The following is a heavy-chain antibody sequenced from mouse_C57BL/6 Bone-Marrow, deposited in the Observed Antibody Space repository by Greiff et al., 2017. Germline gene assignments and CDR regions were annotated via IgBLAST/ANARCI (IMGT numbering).Heavy chain of an antibody. CDR1: GFTFSDYY. Sequence: EVQRVESGGGLVQPGGSLKLSCAASGFTFSDYYMYWVRQTPEKRLEWVAYISNGGGSTYYPDTVKGRFTISRDNAKNTLYLQMSRLKSEDTAMYYCARHAVIAYWGQGTLVTVSA. V-gene: IGHV5-12*01. J-gene: IGHJ3*01. CDR3: ARHAVIAY. CDR2: ISNGGGST.